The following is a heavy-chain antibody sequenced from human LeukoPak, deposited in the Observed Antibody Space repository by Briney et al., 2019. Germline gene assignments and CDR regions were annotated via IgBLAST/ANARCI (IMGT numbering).Heavy chain of an antibody. CDR1: RYTFTSHY. CDR2: INPSGGGT. J-gene: IGHJ4*02. Sequence: ASVKVSCKASRYTFTSHYMQWVRLAPGQGLEWMGIINPSGGGTRYAQKFQGRVTMTRDTSTRTVYMELSSLRSEDTAVYYCAREGSGSLPHLDHWGQGTLVTVSS. CDR3: AREGSGSLPHLDH. V-gene: IGHV1-46*01. D-gene: IGHD3-10*01.